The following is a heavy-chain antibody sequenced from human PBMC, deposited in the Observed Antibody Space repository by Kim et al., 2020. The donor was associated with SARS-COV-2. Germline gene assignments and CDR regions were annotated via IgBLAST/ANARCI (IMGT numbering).Heavy chain of an antibody. CDR1: GLTFSHYT. J-gene: IGHJ4*02. CDR3: VIIRGYTSGSFDY. CDR2: VSGNGENT. V-gene: IGHV3-64D*06. D-gene: IGHD5-18*01. Sequence: GGSLRLSCSASGLTFSHYTFHWVRQAPGKGLEFVSAVSGNGENTYYADSVRGRFTVSRDNSKNTVYLQMNTLRDEDSSVYYCVIIRGYTSGSFDYWGQGIVVTVSS.